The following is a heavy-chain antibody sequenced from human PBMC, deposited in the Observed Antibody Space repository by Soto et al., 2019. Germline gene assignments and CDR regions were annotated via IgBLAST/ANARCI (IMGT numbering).Heavy chain of an antibody. CDR3: ARVQGIRRGYSGYDYGPFDY. CDR2: IYHSGST. Sequence: SETLSLTCAVSGGSISSGGYSWSWIRQPPGKGLEWIGYIYHSGSTYYNPSLKSRVTISVDRSKNQFSLKLSSVTAADTAVYYCARVQGIRRGYSGYDYGPFDYWGQGTLVTVSS. D-gene: IGHD5-12*01. CDR1: GGSISSGGYS. V-gene: IGHV4-30-2*01. J-gene: IGHJ4*02.